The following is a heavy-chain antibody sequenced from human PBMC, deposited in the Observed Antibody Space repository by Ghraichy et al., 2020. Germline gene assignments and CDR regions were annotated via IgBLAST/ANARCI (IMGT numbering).Heavy chain of an antibody. D-gene: IGHD6-19*01. CDR2: ISQGGTT. Sequence: SQTLSLTCAVSGDSISSSLYSWSWVRQPPGKGLEWIGYISQGGTTSYNPALGGRVLISFDISRNQFSLDLTSVTAAATAVYFCARGGQWSDFPNGFDFWGQGRRVSISS. V-gene: IGHV4-30-2*01. CDR3: ARGGQWSDFPNGFDF. CDR1: GDSISSSLYS. J-gene: IGHJ4*02.